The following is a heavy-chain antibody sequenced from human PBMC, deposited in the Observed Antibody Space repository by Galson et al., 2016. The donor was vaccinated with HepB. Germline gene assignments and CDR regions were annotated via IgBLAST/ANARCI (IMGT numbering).Heavy chain of an antibody. CDR2: ISAYNGYP. D-gene: IGHD3-22*01. J-gene: IGHJ4*02. CDR3: VRGDYYGSSGYYDY. Sequence: SVKVSCKASGYTFFRSGLSWVRQAPGQGLEWMGWISAYNGYPDYAQKFQGRVTMTTDTSTSTAYMELRSLRSYDTAVYYCVRGDYYGSSGYYDYWGQGTLVTVSS. V-gene: IGHV1-18*01. CDR1: GYTFFRSG.